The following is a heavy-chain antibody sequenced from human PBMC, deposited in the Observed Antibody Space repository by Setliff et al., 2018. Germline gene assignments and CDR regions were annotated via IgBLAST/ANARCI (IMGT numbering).Heavy chain of an antibody. CDR2: INPRTGVT. D-gene: IGHD3-10*01. V-gene: IGHV1-2*02. J-gene: IGHJ6*04. Sequence: EASVKVSCKASGYTFTGHYIHWVRQAPGQGLVWMGWINPRTGVTNSAQKFQGRVTMTRDTSITTVYMDLSRLKSDDTAAYYCARGTDYHGSGSYWAKDVWGKGTTVTVSS. CDR3: ARGTDYHGSGSYWAKDV. CDR1: GYTFTGHY.